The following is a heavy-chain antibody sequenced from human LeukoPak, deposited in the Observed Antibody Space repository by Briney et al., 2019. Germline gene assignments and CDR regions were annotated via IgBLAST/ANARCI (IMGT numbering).Heavy chain of an antibody. J-gene: IGHJ1*01. CDR3: ARVTPEYCSGGSCPEYFQH. V-gene: IGHV3-48*04. CDR1: GFTFDDYG. D-gene: IGHD2-15*01. CDR2: ISSSSSTI. Sequence: GGSLRLSCAASGFTFDDYGMNWVRQAPGKGLEWVSYISSSSSTIYYADSVKGRFTISRGNAKNSLYLQMNSLRAEDTAVYYCARVTPEYCSGGSCPEYFQHWGQGTLVTVSS.